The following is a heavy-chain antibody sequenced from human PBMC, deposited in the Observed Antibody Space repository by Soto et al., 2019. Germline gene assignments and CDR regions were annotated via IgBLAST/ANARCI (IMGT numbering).Heavy chain of an antibody. CDR3: ARGRKFGVVIKSAGNWFDP. CDR2: INHSGST. V-gene: IGHV4-34*01. CDR1: GGSFSGYY. J-gene: IGHJ5*02. Sequence: QVQLQQWGAGLLKPSETLSLTCAVYGGSFSGYYWSWIRQPPGKGLEWIGEINHSGSTNYNPSLKSRLTISVDTSKNQFSLKLSSVTAADTAVYYCARGRKFGVVIKSAGNWFDPWGQGTLVTVSS. D-gene: IGHD3-3*01.